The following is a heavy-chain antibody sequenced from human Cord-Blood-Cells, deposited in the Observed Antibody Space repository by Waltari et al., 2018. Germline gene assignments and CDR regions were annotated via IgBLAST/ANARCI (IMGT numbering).Heavy chain of an antibody. J-gene: IGHJ3*02. CDR2: INHSGST. CDR3: ARELSARPLDAFDI. Sequence: QVQLQQWGAGLLKPLETLSLTCAVYGGSFSGYYWSWIRQPPGKGLEWIGEINHSGSTNYNPSLKSRVTISVDTSKNQFSLKLSSVTAADTAVYYCARELSARPLDAFDIWGQGTMVTVSS. CDR1: GGSFSGYY. D-gene: IGHD6-6*01. V-gene: IGHV4-34*01.